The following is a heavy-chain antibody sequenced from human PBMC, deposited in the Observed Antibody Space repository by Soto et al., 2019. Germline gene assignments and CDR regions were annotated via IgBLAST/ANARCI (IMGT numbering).Heavy chain of an antibody. CDR2: IWYDGSNK. Sequence: QVQLVESGGGVVQPGRSLRLSCAASGFTFSSYGMHWVRQAPGKGLEWVAVIWYDGSNKYYADSVKGRFTISRDNSKNTLYLQMNSLRAEDTAVYYCARGFGSGSYSPFDYWGQGTLVTVSS. D-gene: IGHD1-26*01. J-gene: IGHJ4*02. CDR3: ARGFGSGSYSPFDY. V-gene: IGHV3-33*01. CDR1: GFTFSSYG.